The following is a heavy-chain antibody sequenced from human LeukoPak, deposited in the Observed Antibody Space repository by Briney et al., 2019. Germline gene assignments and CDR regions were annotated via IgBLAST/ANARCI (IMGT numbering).Heavy chain of an antibody. Sequence: GGSLRLSCAASGFTFSSYAMHWVRQAPGKGLEWVAVISYDGSNKYYADSVKGRFTISRDNSKNTLYLQMNSLRAEDTAVYYCARDGCSSTSSNRWSRGYYYYYMDVWGKGTTVTVSS. V-gene: IGHV3-30*01. CDR2: ISYDGSNK. CDR1: GFTFSSYA. CDR3: ARDGCSSTSSNRWSRGYYYYYMDV. J-gene: IGHJ6*03. D-gene: IGHD2-2*01.